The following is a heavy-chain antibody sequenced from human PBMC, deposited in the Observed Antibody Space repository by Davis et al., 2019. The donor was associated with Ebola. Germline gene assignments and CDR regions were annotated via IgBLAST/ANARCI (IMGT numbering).Heavy chain of an antibody. CDR1: GGTFSSYA. D-gene: IGHD6-19*01. J-gene: IGHJ3*02. Sequence: SVKVSCKASGGTFSSYAISWVRQAPGQGLEWMGGIIPIFGTANYAQKFQGRVTITADESTSTAYMELSSLRSEDMAVYYCAGSPQQWLVPPDAFDIWGQGTMVTVSS. CDR3: AGSPQQWLVPPDAFDI. V-gene: IGHV1-69*13. CDR2: IIPIFGTA.